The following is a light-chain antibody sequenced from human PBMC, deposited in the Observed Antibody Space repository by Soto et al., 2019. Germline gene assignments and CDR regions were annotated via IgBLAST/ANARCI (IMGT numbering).Light chain of an antibody. V-gene: IGLV2-14*01. CDR3: NAFTTSSSLV. J-gene: IGLJ1*01. Sequence: QSVLTQPASVSGSPGQRITISCTGTSSDVGSVDSVAWYQHNPGKAPKLLIYDVSNRPSGVSSRFSGSKSGTTASLSISRLQTEDEANYYCNAFTTSSSLVFGTGTKLTVL. CDR1: SSDVGSVDS. CDR2: DVS.